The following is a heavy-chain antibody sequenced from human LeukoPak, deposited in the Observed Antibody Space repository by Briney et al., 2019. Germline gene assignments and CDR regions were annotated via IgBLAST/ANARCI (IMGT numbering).Heavy chain of an antibody. CDR1: GYTFTSYA. CDR2: INAGNGNT. J-gene: IGHJ6*04. V-gene: IGHV1-3*01. CDR3: ARNYGSGNYYYYGMDV. Sequence: ASVKVSCKASGYTFTSYAMHWVRQAPGQRLEWMGWINAGNGNTKYSQKFQGRVTITRDTSASTAYMELSSLRSEDTAVYYCARNYGSGNYYYYGMDVWGKGTTVTVSS. D-gene: IGHD3-10*01.